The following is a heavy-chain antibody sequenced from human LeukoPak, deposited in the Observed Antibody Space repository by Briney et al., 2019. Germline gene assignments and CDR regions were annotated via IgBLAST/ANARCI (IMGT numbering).Heavy chain of an antibody. CDR1: GFTFAEYT. D-gene: IGHD6-19*01. Sequence: GGSLRLSCAASGFTFAEYTMHWVRQAPGKGLEWVSLISWNGARIHYGDSVKGRFTISRDNSKNSLYLQMNSLRTEDTSLYYCVKDLVAASENVRGWYPMDYWGQGTLVTVSS. V-gene: IGHV3-43*01. CDR2: ISWNGARI. CDR3: VKDLVAASENVRGWYPMDY. J-gene: IGHJ4*02.